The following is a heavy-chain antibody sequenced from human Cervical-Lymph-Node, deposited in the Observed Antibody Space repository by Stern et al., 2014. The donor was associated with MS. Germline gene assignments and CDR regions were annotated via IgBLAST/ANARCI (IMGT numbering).Heavy chain of an antibody. V-gene: IGHV3-33*01. CDR1: GFPFSSYG. CDR2: AWYDGSTA. Sequence: QLVESGGGVVPPGTSLRLSCAASGFPFSSYGMHWVRQAPGQGLEWVALAWYDGSTAYHTNSLKGRFTISRDNAKNTLALQMNSLTAEDTAVYYCARGHIPYAYNYLFDYWGQGTLVTVSS. CDR3: ARGHIPYAYNYLFDY. D-gene: IGHD5-24*01. J-gene: IGHJ4*02.